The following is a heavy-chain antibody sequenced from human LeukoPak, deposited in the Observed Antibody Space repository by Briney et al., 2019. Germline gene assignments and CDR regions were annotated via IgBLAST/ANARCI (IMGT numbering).Heavy chain of an antibody. CDR2: IYYSGNT. V-gene: IGHV4-59*01. CDR1: GGSITSYY. D-gene: IGHD6-19*01. J-gene: IGHJ1*01. Sequence: PSETLSLTCTVSGGSITSYYWSWIRQPPGKGLEWIGYIYYSGNTNHNPSLKSRVSISVDTSKNQFSLKLSSVTAADTAVYYCASSTQDSSGWYRNKYFHHWGQGTLVTVSS. CDR3: ASSTQDSSGWYRNKYFHH.